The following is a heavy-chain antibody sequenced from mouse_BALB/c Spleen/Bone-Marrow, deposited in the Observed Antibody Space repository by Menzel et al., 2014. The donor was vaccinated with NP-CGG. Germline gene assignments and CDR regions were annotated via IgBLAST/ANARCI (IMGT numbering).Heavy chain of an antibody. CDR3: ARHITTVVADY. V-gene: IGHV5-9-3*01. CDR2: ISSGGSYT. D-gene: IGHD1-1*01. CDR1: GFTFSSYA. J-gene: IGHJ2*01. Sequence: EVHLVESGGGLVKPGGSLKLSCAASGFTFSSYAMSWVRQTPEKRLEWVATISSGGSYTYYPDSVKGRFTISRDNAKNTLYLQMSSLRSEDTAMYYCARHITTVVADYWGQGTTLTVPS.